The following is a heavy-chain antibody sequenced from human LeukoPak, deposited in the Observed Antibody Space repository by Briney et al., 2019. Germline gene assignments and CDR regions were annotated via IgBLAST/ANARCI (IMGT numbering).Heavy chain of an antibody. CDR1: GFTSNYA. CDR3: AQGASAAVAPHWYCHL. Sequence: PGGSLRLSCPASGFTSNYAMTWVRLAPGKGLEWVSAITGSGTGTTSADSVKGRFTFSRDNSKNTLYLQMNSLRADDTAVYYCAQGASAAVAPHWYCHLGGRGTLVTVSS. V-gene: IGHV3-23*01. CDR2: ITGSGTGT. D-gene: IGHD2-15*01. J-gene: IGHJ2*01.